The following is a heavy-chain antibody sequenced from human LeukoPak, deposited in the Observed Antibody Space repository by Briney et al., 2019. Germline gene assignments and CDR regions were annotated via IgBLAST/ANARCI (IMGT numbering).Heavy chain of an antibody. Sequence: PGRSLRLSCAASGFTFSSYAMHWVRQAPGKGLEWVAVVSYDGSNKYYADSVKGRFTIPRDNSKNTLYLQMNSLRAEDTAVYYCAKSSSDGDYYYYYMDVWGKGTTVTISS. J-gene: IGHJ6*03. CDR2: VSYDGSNK. D-gene: IGHD4-17*01. CDR3: AKSSSDGDYYYYYMDV. CDR1: GFTFSSYA. V-gene: IGHV3-30*04.